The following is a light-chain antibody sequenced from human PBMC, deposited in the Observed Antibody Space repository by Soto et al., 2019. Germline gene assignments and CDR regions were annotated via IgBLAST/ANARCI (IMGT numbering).Light chain of an antibody. V-gene: IGLV1-40*01. CDR3: QSYDSSPSGWV. CDR2: GNN. CDR1: SSNIGAGYD. J-gene: IGLJ3*02. Sequence: QAVVTQPPSVSGAPGQRVTISCTGSSSNIGAGYDVHWYQQLPGTAPKVLIFGNNNRPSGVPDRFSGSKSGTSASLAITGLQAEDEADYYCQSYDSSPSGWVFGGGTKLTVL.